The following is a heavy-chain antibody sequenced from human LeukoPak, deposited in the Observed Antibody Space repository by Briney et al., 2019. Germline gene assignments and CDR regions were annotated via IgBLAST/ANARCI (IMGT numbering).Heavy chain of an antibody. CDR1: GGSISSYY. D-gene: IGHD2-15*01. Sequence: SETLSLTCTVSGGSISSYYWSWIRQPAGKGLEWIGRIYTSGSTNYNPSLKSRVTMSVDTSKNQFSLKLSSVTAADTAVYYYARLSGYCSGGSCYGWFDPWGQGTLVTVSS. CDR3: ARLSGYCSGGSCYGWFDP. J-gene: IGHJ5*02. CDR2: IYTSGST. V-gene: IGHV4-4*07.